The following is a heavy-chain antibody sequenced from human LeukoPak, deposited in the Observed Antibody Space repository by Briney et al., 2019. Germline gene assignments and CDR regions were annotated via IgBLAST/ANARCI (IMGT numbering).Heavy chain of an antibody. CDR3: AKALVYYYDSSGYHY. CDR2: ISGSGGST. V-gene: IGHV3-23*01. D-gene: IGHD3-22*01. Sequence: GGSLRLSCAASGFTFSSYAMSWVRQAPGKGLEWVSAISGSGGSTYYADSVKGRFTISRDNSKNTLYLQMNSLRAEDTAVYYCAKALVYYYDSSGYHYWGQGTLVTVSS. J-gene: IGHJ4*02. CDR1: GFTFSSYA.